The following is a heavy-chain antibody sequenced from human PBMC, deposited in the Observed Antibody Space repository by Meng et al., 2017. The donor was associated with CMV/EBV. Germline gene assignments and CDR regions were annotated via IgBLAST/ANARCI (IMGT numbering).Heavy chain of an antibody. CDR1: GFTVSSNY. V-gene: IGHV3-66*01. D-gene: IGHD1-1*01. CDR2: IYSGGST. J-gene: IGHJ4*02. Sequence: EVQLVEAGGGLVPPGGSLRLSCAASGFTVSSNYMSWVRQAPGKGLEWVSVIYSGGSTYYADSVKGRFTISRDNSKNTLYLQMNNLRAEDTAVYYCARDHSGPLSHWGQGTLVTVSS. CDR3: ARDHSGPLSH.